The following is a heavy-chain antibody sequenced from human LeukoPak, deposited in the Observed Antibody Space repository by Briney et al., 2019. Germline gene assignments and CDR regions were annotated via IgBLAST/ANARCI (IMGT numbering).Heavy chain of an antibody. D-gene: IGHD3-22*01. V-gene: IGHV3-21*01. CDR3: ARVHYYDSSGYPYDAFDI. CDR2: ISSSSSYI. Sequence: PGGSLRLSRAASGFTFSSYSMNWVRQAPGKGLEWVSSISSSSSYIYYADSVKGRFTISRDNAKNSLYLQMNSLRAEDTAVYYCARVHYYDSSGYPYDAFDIWGQGTMVTVSS. J-gene: IGHJ3*02. CDR1: GFTFSSYS.